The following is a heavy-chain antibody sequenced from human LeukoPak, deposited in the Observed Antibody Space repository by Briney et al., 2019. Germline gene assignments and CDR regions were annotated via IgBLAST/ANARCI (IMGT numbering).Heavy chain of an antibody. CDR3: ARGSLIVVVPAAISNWFDP. CDR2: INHSGST. Sequence: SETLSLTCAVSGGSFSGYYWSWIRQPPGKGLEWIGEINHSGSTNYNPSLKSRVTISVDTSKNQFSLKLSSVTAADTAVYYCARGSLIVVVPAAISNWFDPWGQGTLVTVSS. V-gene: IGHV4-34*01. J-gene: IGHJ5*02. CDR1: GGSFSGYY. D-gene: IGHD2-2*01.